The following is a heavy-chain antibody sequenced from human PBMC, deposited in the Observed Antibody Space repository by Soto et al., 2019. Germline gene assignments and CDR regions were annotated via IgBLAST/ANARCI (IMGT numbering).Heavy chain of an antibody. CDR2: IIPMYGPA. Sequence: QVPLVQSGAEVKKPGSSVTVSCKASGGTFSSYAIHWVRQAPGQGLEWMGGIIPMYGPAKYAQRFQGRVTISADESTTTVYMELTSLPSQDTAVYYCARVTSLVRGFIDIGFDPWGHGTLVTVSS. J-gene: IGHJ5*02. CDR1: GGTFSSYA. V-gene: IGHV1-69*01. D-gene: IGHD3-10*01. CDR3: ARVTSLVRGFIDIGFDP.